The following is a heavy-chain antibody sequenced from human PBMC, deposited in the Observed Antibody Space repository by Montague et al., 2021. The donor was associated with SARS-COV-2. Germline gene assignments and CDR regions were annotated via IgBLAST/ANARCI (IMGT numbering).Heavy chain of an antibody. D-gene: IGHD3-22*01. CDR1: GGSISTTNW. CDR3: ARAMIVVTRDAFDI. CDR2: ISHSGNT. J-gene: IGHJ3*02. Sequence: SETLSLTCSVSGGSISTTNWWSWVRQPPGKGLEWIGEISHSGNTNYNSSGRSRVNISLDKSKNQFSLKLSSVTAADTAVYYCARAMIVVTRDAFDIWGRGTKVIVST. V-gene: IGHV4-4*02.